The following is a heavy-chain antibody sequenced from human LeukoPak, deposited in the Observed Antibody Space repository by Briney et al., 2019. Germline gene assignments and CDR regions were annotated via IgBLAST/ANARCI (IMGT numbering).Heavy chain of an antibody. Sequence: SETLSLTCTGSGGSISSYYWSWIRQPAGKGLEWIGRIYTSGSTNYNPSLKSRVTMSVDTSKNQFSLKLSSVTAADTAVYYCASSYDYVWGSYRLWGQGTLVTVSS. V-gene: IGHV4-4*07. CDR1: GGSISSYY. CDR3: ASSYDYVWGSYRL. D-gene: IGHD3-16*02. J-gene: IGHJ4*02. CDR2: IYTSGST.